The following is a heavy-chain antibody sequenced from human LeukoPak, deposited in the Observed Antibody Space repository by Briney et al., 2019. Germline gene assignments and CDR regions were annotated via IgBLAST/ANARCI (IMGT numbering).Heavy chain of an antibody. D-gene: IGHD4-17*01. J-gene: IGHJ6*02. CDR3: ARRTTEDLSYYYYGMDV. V-gene: IGHV1-18*01. Sequence: ASVKVSCKASGYTFTTYGISWVRQAPGQGLECMGWISAYNGKTNYAQKFQGRVTMTTDTSTSTAYMELRSLRYDDTAVYYCARRTTEDLSYYYYGMDVWGQGTTVTVSS. CDR1: GYTFTTYG. CDR2: ISAYNGKT.